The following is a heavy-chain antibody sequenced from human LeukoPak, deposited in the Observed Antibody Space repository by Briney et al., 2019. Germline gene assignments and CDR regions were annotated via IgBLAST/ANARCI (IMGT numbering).Heavy chain of an antibody. D-gene: IGHD3-22*01. CDR2: IRSKAYGGTT. CDR1: GFNLSGYW. V-gene: IGHV3-49*04. CDR3: TRDLIFGGYYFYYYYYGMDV. Sequence: GGSLRLSCAAYGFNLSGYWMSWVSQAPGKGLEWVGFIRSKAYGGTTEYAASVKGRFTISRDDSKSIAYLQMNSLKTEDTAVYYCTRDLIFGGYYFYYYYYGMDVWGQGTTVTVSS. J-gene: IGHJ6*02.